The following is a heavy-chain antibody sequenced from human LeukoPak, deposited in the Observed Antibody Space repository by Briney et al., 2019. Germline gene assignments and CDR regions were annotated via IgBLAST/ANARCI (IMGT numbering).Heavy chain of an antibody. CDR1: GFTFSSYA. J-gene: IGHJ4*02. Sequence: GGSLRLSCAASGFTFSSYAMSWVRQAPGKGLEWVSAISGSGGSTYYADSVKGRFTISRDNAKNSLYLQMNSLRAEDTAVYYCAKDAYSSSWYDYWGQGTLVTVSS. CDR2: ISGSGGST. CDR3: AKDAYSSSWYDY. V-gene: IGHV3-23*01. D-gene: IGHD6-13*01.